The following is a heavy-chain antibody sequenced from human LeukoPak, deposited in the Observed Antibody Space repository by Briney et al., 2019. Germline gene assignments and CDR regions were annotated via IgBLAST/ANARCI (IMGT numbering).Heavy chain of an antibody. D-gene: IGHD6-19*01. J-gene: IGHJ5*02. CDR3: ARLGEQWLVRGNWFDP. CDR2: IYYSGST. V-gene: IGHV4-59*01. CDR1: GGSISNYY. Sequence: SETLSLTCAVSGGSISNYYWSWIRQPPGKGLEWIGNIYYSGSTNYNPSLKSRVTISVDTSKNQFSLKLSSVTAADTAVYYCARLGEQWLVRGNWFDPWGQGTLVTVSS.